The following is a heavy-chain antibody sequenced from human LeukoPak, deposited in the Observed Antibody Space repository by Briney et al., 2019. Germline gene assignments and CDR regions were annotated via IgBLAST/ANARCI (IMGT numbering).Heavy chain of an antibody. J-gene: IGHJ6*03. CDR2: ISGSGGST. Sequence: PGGSLRLSCAASGFTFSSYAMSWVRQAPGKGLEWVSAISGSGGSTYYADSVKGRFTISRDNSKNTLYLQMNSLRAEDTAVYYCAKDLLFGVVLYYMDVWGKGTTVTVSS. CDR1: GFTFSSYA. V-gene: IGHV3-23*01. CDR3: AKDLLFGVVLYYMDV. D-gene: IGHD3-3*01.